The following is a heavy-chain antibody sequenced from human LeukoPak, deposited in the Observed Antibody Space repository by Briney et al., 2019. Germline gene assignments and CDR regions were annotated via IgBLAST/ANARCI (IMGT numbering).Heavy chain of an antibody. CDR1: GGSISSSNW. Sequence: SETLSLTCAVSGGSISSSNWWSWVRQPPGKGLEWIGEIYHSGSTNYNPSLKSRVTISVDTSKNQFSLKLSSVTAADTAVYYCARTTEGGYTYDYFYYYYMDVWGKGTTVAISS. CDR2: IYHSGST. V-gene: IGHV4-4*02. CDR3: ARTTEGGYTYDYFYYYYMDV. D-gene: IGHD5-18*01. J-gene: IGHJ6*03.